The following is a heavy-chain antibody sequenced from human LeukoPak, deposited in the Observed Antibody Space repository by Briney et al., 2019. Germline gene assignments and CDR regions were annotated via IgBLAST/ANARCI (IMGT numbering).Heavy chain of an antibody. D-gene: IGHD3-3*01. J-gene: IGHJ4*02. CDR1: GFTFSSYW. CDR3: AAGVSLYY. V-gene: IGHV3-74*01. CDR2: INTDESST. Sequence: GGSLRLSCEASGFTFSSYWMHWVRHAPGKGLVWVSRINTDESSTSYADSVRGRFTISRDNAKNTLYLQMNSLRAEDTAVYYCAAGVSLYYWGQGTLVTVSS.